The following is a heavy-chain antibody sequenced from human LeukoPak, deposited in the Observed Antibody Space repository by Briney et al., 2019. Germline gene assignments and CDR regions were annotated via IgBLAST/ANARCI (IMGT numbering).Heavy chain of an antibody. V-gene: IGHV1-8*03. CDR3: ARGLWGGTGTTFHDDYYYYMDV. CDR2: MKPNSGNT. J-gene: IGHJ6*03. Sequence: EASVTVSYKASGYTFTSYEINWGRQAAGHGQEWRRWMKPNSGNTGHAQKFQRRVTITWNNPISTANMALSSLRSEDTAVDHCARGLWGGTGTTFHDDYYYYMDVWGKGTTVTVSS. CDR1: GYTFTSYE. D-gene: IGHD1-1*01.